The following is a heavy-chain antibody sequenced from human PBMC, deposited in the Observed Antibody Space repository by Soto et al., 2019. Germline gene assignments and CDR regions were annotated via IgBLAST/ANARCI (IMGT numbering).Heavy chain of an antibody. J-gene: IGHJ5*02. D-gene: IGHD2-15*01. CDR2: IYSGGST. CDR1: GFTVSSNY. V-gene: IGHV3-53*02. CDR3: ARGAPLVVVAATGWFDP. Sequence: EVQLVETGGGLIQPGGSLRLSCAASGFTVSSNYMSWVRQAPGKGLEWVSVIYSGGSTYYADSVKGRFTISRDNSKNTLYLQMNSLRDEDTAVYYCARGAPLVVVAATGWFDPWGQGTLVTVSS.